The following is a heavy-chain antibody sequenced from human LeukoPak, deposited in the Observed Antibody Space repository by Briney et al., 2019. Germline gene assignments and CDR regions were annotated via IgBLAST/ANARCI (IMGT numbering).Heavy chain of an antibody. D-gene: IGHD6-13*01. Sequence: SETLSLTCAVYGRSFSGYYWSWIRQPPGKGLEWIGEINHSGSTNYNPSLKSRVTISVDTSRNQFSLKLSTVTAADTAVYYCARAGYSGSWYDRTDAFDIWGQGTMVTVSS. J-gene: IGHJ3*02. V-gene: IGHV4-34*01. CDR2: INHSGST. CDR1: GRSFSGYY. CDR3: ARAGYSGSWYDRTDAFDI.